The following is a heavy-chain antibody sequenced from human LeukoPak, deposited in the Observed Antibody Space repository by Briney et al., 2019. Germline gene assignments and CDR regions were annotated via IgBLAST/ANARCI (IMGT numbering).Heavy chain of an antibody. D-gene: IGHD1-26*01. Sequence: GGSLRPSCAASGFTFSSYAMSWVRQAPGKGLEWVSAISGSGGSTYYADSVKGRFTISRDNSKNTLYLQMNSLRAEDTAVYYCAKGLLVGATDYYYGMDVWGQGTTVTVSS. CDR2: ISGSGGST. V-gene: IGHV3-23*01. CDR1: GFTFSSYA. CDR3: AKGLLVGATDYYYGMDV. J-gene: IGHJ6*02.